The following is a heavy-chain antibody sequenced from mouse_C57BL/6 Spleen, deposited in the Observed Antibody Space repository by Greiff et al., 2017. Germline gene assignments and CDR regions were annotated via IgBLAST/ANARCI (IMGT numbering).Heavy chain of an antibody. V-gene: IGHV5-4*01. Sequence: DVMLVESGGGLVKPGGSLKLSCAASGFTFSSYAMSWVRQTPEKRLEWVATISDGGSYTYYPDNVKGRFTISRDNAKNNLYLQMSHLKSEDTAMYYCARDRLTGTWFAYWGQGTLVTVSA. CDR3: ARDRLTGTWFAY. CDR1: GFTFSSYA. D-gene: IGHD4-1*01. J-gene: IGHJ3*01. CDR2: ISDGGSYT.